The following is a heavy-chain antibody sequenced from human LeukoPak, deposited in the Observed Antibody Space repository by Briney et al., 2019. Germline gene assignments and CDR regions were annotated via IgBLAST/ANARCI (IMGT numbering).Heavy chain of an antibody. CDR3: AKGGLGIGYCTSTSCYTGFDY. V-gene: IGHV3-30*02. Sequence: GGSLRLSCAASGFTFSSYGMHWVRQAPGKGLDWVTFIRYDGSNKYYADSVKGRFTISRDNSKNTLYLQMNSLRAEDTAVYYCAKGGLGIGYCTSTSCYTGFDYWGQGTLVTVSS. CDR2: IRYDGSNK. D-gene: IGHD2-2*02. J-gene: IGHJ4*02. CDR1: GFTFSSYG.